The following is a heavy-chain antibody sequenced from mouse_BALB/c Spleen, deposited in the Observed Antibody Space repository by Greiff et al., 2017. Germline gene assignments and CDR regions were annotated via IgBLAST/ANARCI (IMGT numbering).Heavy chain of an antibody. D-gene: IGHD1-1*01. CDR3: AYYYGSSPFAY. Sequence: EVQLQESGAELVKPGASVKLSCTASGFNIKDTYMHWVKQRPEQGLEWIGRIDHANGNTKYDPKFQGKATITADTSSNTAYLQLSSLTSEDTAVYYCAYYYGSSPFAYWGQGTLVTVSA. V-gene: IGHV14-3*02. CDR2: IDHANGNT. J-gene: IGHJ3*01. CDR1: GFNIKDTY.